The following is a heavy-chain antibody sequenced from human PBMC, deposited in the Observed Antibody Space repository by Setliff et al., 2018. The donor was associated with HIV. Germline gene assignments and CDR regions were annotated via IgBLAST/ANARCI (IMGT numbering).Heavy chain of an antibody. CDR2: IDPEDGET. V-gene: IGHV1-69-2*01. CDR1: GYTLSEYY. CDR3: ATFLFRDSTDPYYRPPGDFPLYYFDY. D-gene: IGHD3-10*01. Sequence: GASVKVSCKASGYTLSEYYMHWVQQAPGKGLEWMGRIDPEDGETLYAEKFRGRVTMTADMSTNTAYLELGSLRSEDTADYYCATFLFRDSTDPYYRPPGDFPLYYFDYWAQGTLVTVSS. J-gene: IGHJ4*02.